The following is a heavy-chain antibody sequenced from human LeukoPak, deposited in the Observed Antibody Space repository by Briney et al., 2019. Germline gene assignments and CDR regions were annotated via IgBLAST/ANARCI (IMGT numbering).Heavy chain of an antibody. CDR1: GGSISSHY. J-gene: IGHJ5*02. Sequence: SETLSLTCTVSGGSISSHYWSWIRQPPGKGLEWIGYIYYSGSTNYNPSLKSRVTISVDTSKNQFSLKLSSVTAADTAVYYCARGIGGITTSTHPYNWFDPWGQGTLVTVSS. D-gene: IGHD3-3*01. CDR2: IYYSGST. V-gene: IGHV4-59*11. CDR3: ARGIGGITTSTHPYNWFDP.